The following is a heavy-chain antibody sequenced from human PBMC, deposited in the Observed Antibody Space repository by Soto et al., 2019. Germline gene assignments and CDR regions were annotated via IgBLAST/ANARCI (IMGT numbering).Heavy chain of an antibody. CDR1: GFTFSIYS. D-gene: IGHD3-10*01. Sequence: EVQLVESGGGLVQPGGSLRLSCAASGFTFSIYSMTWVRQAPGKGLEWVSYISSGGSSIYHADSVKGRFTISRDNAKNSLCLQMNSLRDEDTAVSYCARPGDYGMDVWGQGTTVTVSS. CDR2: ISSGGSSI. V-gene: IGHV3-48*02. CDR3: ARPGDYGMDV. J-gene: IGHJ6*01.